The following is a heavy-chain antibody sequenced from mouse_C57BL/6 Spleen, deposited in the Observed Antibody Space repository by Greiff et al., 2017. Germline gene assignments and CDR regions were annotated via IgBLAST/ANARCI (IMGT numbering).Heavy chain of an antibody. V-gene: IGHV5-17*01. CDR3: AKVLLHAMDY. CDR1: GFTFSDYG. J-gene: IGHJ4*01. Sequence: EVKLMESGGGLVKPGGSLKLSCAASGFTFSDYGMHWVRQAPEKGLEWVAYISSGSSTIYYADTVKGRFTISRDNAKNTLFLQMTSLRSEDTAMYYCAKVLLHAMDYWGQGTSVTVSS. D-gene: IGHD1-1*01. CDR2: ISSGSSTI.